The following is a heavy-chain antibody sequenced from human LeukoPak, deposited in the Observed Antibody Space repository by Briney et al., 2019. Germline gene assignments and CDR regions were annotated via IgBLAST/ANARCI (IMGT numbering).Heavy chain of an antibody. Sequence: PGGSLRLSCAASGFTFSSYAMSWVRRAPGKGLEWASAISGSGGSTYYADSVKGRFTISRDNSKNTLYLQMNSLRAEDTAVYYCAKVQWTGTTYSAFDIWGQGTMVTVSS. CDR1: GFTFSSYA. D-gene: IGHD1-1*01. J-gene: IGHJ3*02. CDR2: ISGSGGST. CDR3: AKVQWTGTTYSAFDI. V-gene: IGHV3-23*01.